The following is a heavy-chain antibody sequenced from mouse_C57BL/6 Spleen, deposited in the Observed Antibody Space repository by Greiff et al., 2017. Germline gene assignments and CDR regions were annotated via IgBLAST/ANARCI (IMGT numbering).Heavy chain of an antibody. V-gene: IGHV1-39*01. Sequence: EVQLQESGPELVKPGASVKISCKASGYSFTDYNMNWVKQSNGKSLEWIGVINPNYGTTSYNQKFKGKATLTVDQSSSTAYMQLNSLTSEDSAVYYCARSGSNWEDYAMDYWGQGTSVTVSS. J-gene: IGHJ4*01. CDR3: ARSGSNWEDYAMDY. D-gene: IGHD4-1*01. CDR1: GYSFTDYN. CDR2: INPNYGTT.